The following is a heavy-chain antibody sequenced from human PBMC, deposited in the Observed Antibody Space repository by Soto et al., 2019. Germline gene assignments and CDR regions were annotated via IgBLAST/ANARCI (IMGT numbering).Heavy chain of an antibody. CDR2: ISSSGSTI. CDR3: ARAYGSGRKGYMDV. V-gene: IGHV3-11*01. D-gene: IGHD3-10*01. Sequence: PGGSLRLSCAASGFTFSDYYMSWIRQAPGKGLKWVSYISSSGSTIYYADSVTGRFTISRYNAKNSLYLQMNSLRAEGAAVYCCARAYGSGRKGYMDVWGKGTTVTVSS. J-gene: IGHJ6*03. CDR1: GFTFSDYY.